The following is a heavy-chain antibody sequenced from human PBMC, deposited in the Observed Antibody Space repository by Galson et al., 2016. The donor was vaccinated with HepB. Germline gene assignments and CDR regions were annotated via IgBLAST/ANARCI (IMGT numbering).Heavy chain of an antibody. V-gene: IGHV1-69*06. CDR1: GGTLSNNA. CDR3: AKVSWVVAATPRFWDFGH. Sequence: SVKVSCKASGGTLSNNAITWVRRAPGQGLEWMGGIMPIFGTTNYAEKFRGRVTIIADNSTNTAYMELSSLRSEDTAVYYCAKVSWVVAATPRFWDFGHWGQGSLVTVSS. J-gene: IGHJ4*02. D-gene: IGHD2-15*01. CDR2: IMPIFGTT.